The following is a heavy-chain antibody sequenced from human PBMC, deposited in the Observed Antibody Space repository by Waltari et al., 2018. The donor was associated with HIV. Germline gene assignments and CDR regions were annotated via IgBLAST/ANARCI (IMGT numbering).Heavy chain of an antibody. D-gene: IGHD5-12*01. Sequence: QVQLVESGGGVVQPGRSLRLSCAASGFTFSSYGLHWVRQAPGKGLEWVAVIWYDGSNKYYADSVKGRFTISRDNSKNTLYLQMNTLRAEDTAVYYCARDLSIVATTGDFDYWGQGTLVTVSS. V-gene: IGHV3-33*01. J-gene: IGHJ4*02. CDR1: GFTFSSYG. CDR2: IWYDGSNK. CDR3: ARDLSIVATTGDFDY.